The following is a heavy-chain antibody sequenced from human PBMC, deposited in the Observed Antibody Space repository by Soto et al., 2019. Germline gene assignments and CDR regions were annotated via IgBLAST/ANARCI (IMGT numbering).Heavy chain of an antibody. CDR2: IYPGDSDT. CDR3: ARRGIAAACDYYYYVMDV. CDR1: GYSLTSYW. V-gene: IGHV5-51*01. J-gene: IGHJ6*02. D-gene: IGHD6-13*01. Sequence: PGESLKISCKGSGYSLTSYWIGWVRQMPGKGLEWMGIIYPGDSDTRYSPSFQGQVTISADKSISTAYLQWSSLKASDTDMYYCARRGIAAACDYYYYVMDVWGQGTTVTVSS.